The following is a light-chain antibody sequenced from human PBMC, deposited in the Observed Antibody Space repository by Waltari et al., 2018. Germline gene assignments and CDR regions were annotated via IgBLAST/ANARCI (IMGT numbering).Light chain of an antibody. V-gene: IGLV2-14*01. CDR2: DVS. CDR1: SRAVGFYNY. J-gene: IGLJ3*02. Sequence: QSALTQPTPVSGSPGPSITISCTGTSRAVGFYNYVSWYQQYPAKVPQLLIYDVSDRPSGVSSRFSGSKSGNTASLTISGLQADDEADYYCNSYTGSSSWVFGGGTKLTVL. CDR3: NSYTGSSSWV.